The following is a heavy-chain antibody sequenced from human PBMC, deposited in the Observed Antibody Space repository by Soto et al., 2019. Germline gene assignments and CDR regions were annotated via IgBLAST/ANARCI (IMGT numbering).Heavy chain of an antibody. CDR2: INPDSDDT. CDR3: ARGRRYCTTTSCYPPALFPYGMDV. CDR1: GYTFTNYD. D-gene: IGHD2-2*01. J-gene: IGHJ6*02. Sequence: ASVKVSCKTSGYTFTNYDINWVRQAAGQGLEWMGWINPDSDDTGYAQKFQGRVTMTRDTSISTAYMELNSLRSEDTAVYYCARGRRYCTTTSCYPPALFPYGMDVWGQGTTVTVSS. V-gene: IGHV1-8*01.